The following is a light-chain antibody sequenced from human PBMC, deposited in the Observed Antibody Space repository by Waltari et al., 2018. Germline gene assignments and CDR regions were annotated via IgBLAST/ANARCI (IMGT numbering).Light chain of an antibody. CDR2: EVS. CDR1: SSDIGAYNY. V-gene: IGLV2-14*01. J-gene: IGLJ3*02. Sequence: QSALTQPASVSGSPGQSITISCTGASSDIGAYNYVSWFQQHPGKAPKLMLYEVSNRPSGVSNRFSGSKSGNTASLTISGRQTEDEADYYCSSYTTSITWVFGGGTKLTVL. CDR3: SSYTTSITWV.